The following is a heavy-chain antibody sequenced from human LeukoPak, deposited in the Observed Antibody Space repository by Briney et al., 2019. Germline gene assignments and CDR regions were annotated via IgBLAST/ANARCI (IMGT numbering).Heavy chain of an antibody. CDR2: ISAYNGNT. CDR1: GYTFTSYG. CDR3: ARDSRNSYDSSGYYYAFDI. Sequence: ASVKVSCKASGYTFTSYGISWVRQAPGQGLEWMGWISAYNGNTNYAQKLQSRVTMTTDTSTSTAYMELRSLRSDDTAVYYCARDSRNSYDSSGYYYAFDIWGQGTMVTVSS. D-gene: IGHD3-22*01. V-gene: IGHV1-18*01. J-gene: IGHJ3*02.